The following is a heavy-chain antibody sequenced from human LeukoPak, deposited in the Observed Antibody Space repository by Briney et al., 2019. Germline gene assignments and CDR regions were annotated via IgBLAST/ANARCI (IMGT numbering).Heavy chain of an antibody. CDR2: ISYDGSNK. CDR1: GFTFSSYA. V-gene: IGHV3-30-3*01. J-gene: IGHJ6*03. D-gene: IGHD3-10*01. Sequence: GGSLRLSCAASGFTFSSYAMHWVRQAPGKGLEWVAVISYDGSNKYYADSVKGRFTISRDNSKNTLYLQMNSLRAEDTAVYYCARGGTMVRGVTPFMDVWGKGTTVTVSS. CDR3: ARGGTMVRGVTPFMDV.